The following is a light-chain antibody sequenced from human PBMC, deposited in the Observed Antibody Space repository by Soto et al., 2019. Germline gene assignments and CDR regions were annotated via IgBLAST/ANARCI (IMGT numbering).Light chain of an antibody. CDR2: DAF. J-gene: IGKJ4*01. Sequence: EKVMTQSPATLSVPPGERATLSCRASQTVKSRLAWYQQRPGQAPRLLIYDAFTRATGIPARFSGSQSGTELTLTISGLQSEDVAVYYCQQYDEWLLTFGGGTKVEIK. CDR1: QTVKSR. CDR3: QQYDEWLLT. V-gene: IGKV3-15*01.